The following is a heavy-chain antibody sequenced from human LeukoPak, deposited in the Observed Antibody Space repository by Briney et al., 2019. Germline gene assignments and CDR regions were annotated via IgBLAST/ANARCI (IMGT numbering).Heavy chain of an antibody. CDR1: GGSISSSSYY. CDR2: IYYSGST. V-gene: IGHV4-39*07. CDR3: ARATLQGVGATVFDY. J-gene: IGHJ4*02. D-gene: IGHD1-26*01. Sequence: PSETLSLTCTVSGGSISSSSYYWGWIRQPPGKGLEWIGSIYYSGSTYYNPSLKSRVTISVDTSKNQFSLKLSSVTAADTAVYYCARATLQGVGATVFDYWGQGTLVTVSS.